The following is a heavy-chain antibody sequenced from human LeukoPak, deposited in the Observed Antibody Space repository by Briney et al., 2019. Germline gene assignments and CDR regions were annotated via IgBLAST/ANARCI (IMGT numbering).Heavy chain of an antibody. Sequence: PSETLSLTCTVSGGSISSSSYYWGWIRQPPGKGLEWIGSIYYSGSTYYNPSLKGRVTISVDTSKNQFSLKLSSVTAADTAVYYCARVYYSSSYDYWYFDLWGRGTLVTVSS. J-gene: IGHJ2*01. CDR1: GGSISSSSYY. CDR3: ARVYYSSSYDYWYFDL. V-gene: IGHV4-39*07. CDR2: IYYSGST. D-gene: IGHD6-13*01.